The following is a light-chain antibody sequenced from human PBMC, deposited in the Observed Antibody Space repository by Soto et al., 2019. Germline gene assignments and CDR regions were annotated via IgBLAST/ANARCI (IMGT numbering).Light chain of an antibody. Sequence: DIQMTQSPSTLSASVGDRVTITCRASQSINSWLAWYQQKPGKAPKLLIYKASSLESGVPSRCSGSGSGTEFTLTISSLQADDFATYCCQQDNSYSLTFGQGTKVEIK. V-gene: IGKV1-5*03. CDR2: KAS. CDR1: QSINSW. CDR3: QQDNSYSLT. J-gene: IGKJ1*01.